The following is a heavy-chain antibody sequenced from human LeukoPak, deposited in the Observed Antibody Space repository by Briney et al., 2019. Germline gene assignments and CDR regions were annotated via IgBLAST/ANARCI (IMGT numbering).Heavy chain of an antibody. Sequence: PGRSLRLSCAASGFTFSSYGMHWVRQAPGKGLEWVSYISSSSSYTNYADSVKGRFTISRDNAKNSLYLQMNSLRAEDTAVYYCAMLAVDTAMAPGDFFDYWGQGTLVTVSS. J-gene: IGHJ4*02. D-gene: IGHD5-18*01. CDR3: AMLAVDTAMAPGDFFDY. CDR2: ISSSSSYT. CDR1: GFTFSSYG. V-gene: IGHV3-21*05.